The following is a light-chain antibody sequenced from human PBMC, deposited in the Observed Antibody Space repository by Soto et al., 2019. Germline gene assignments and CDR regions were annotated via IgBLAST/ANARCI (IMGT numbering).Light chain of an antibody. CDR2: GAS. Sequence: EIVMTQSQATLSVSPGERATLSSRASQGVRSNLAWYQQKPGQPPRLVISGASTRAPGIPARFSGFGSGTDFTLTISSLEPEDFAVYYCQQYGSSITFGQGTRLEIK. V-gene: IGKV3D-15*01. CDR1: QGVRSN. CDR3: QQYGSSIT. J-gene: IGKJ5*01.